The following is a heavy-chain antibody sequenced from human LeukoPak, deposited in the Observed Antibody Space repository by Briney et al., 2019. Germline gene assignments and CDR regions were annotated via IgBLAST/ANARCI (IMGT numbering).Heavy chain of an antibody. V-gene: IGHV3-23*01. D-gene: IGHD6-19*01. Sequence: PGGSLRLSCAASGFTFSSYSMSWVRQAPGKGLEWVSIISDSGANTYYADSVKGRFTISRDNSKNTLYLQMNSLRAEDTAVYYCASGAVAGNYWGQGTLVTVSS. CDR1: GFTFSSYS. J-gene: IGHJ4*02. CDR2: ISDSGANT. CDR3: ASGAVAGNY.